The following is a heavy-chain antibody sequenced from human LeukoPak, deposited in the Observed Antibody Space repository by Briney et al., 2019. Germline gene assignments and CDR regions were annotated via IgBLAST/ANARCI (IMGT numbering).Heavy chain of an antibody. Sequence: GGSLRLSCAASGFTFSDYYMSWIRQAPGKGPEWVSYISSSGSTIYYADSVKGRFTISRDNAKNSLELQMNSLRDEDTAVYYCARAGGYASSWAYWGQGTLVTVSS. CDR3: ARAGGYASSWAY. CDR1: GFTFSDYY. D-gene: IGHD5-12*01. J-gene: IGHJ4*02. V-gene: IGHV3-11*04. CDR2: ISSSGSTI.